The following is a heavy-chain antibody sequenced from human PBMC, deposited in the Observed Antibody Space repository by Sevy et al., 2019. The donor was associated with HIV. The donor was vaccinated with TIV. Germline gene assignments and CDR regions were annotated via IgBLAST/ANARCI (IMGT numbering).Heavy chain of an antibody. D-gene: IGHD6-19*01. CDR1: GFTFSRYA. Sequence: GGSLRLSCAASGFTFSRYAVHWVRQAPGKGLEWVSNIGSTGPTIYYADSVKGRFTISRDNAKNSLYLQMNSLREEDTAVYYCARPGSGWFEFDSWGQGTLVTVSS. CDR3: ARPGSGWFEFDS. V-gene: IGHV3-48*02. CDR2: IGSTGPTI. J-gene: IGHJ4*02.